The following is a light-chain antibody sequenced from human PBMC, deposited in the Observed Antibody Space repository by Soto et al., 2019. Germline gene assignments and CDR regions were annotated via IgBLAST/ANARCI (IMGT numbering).Light chain of an antibody. Sequence: EIVLTQSPGTLSLSPGERATLSCRASQSVTSKSLAWYQQKPGQAPRVVLYGASRRATGIPDRFSGSGSGTDFTLTISRLEPEDFAVYYCQQYANSPLTFGGGTTVEIK. CDR3: QQYANSPLT. CDR1: QSVTSKS. CDR2: GAS. V-gene: IGKV3-20*01. J-gene: IGKJ4*01.